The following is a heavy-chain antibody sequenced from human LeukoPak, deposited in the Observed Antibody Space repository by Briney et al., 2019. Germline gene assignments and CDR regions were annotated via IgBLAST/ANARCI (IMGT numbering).Heavy chain of an antibody. V-gene: IGHV1-2*02. J-gene: IGHJ4*02. CDR3: ASPNTNSGYSYGYLY. D-gene: IGHD5-18*01. CDR2: INPNSGGT. CDR1: GYTFTGYY. Sequence: ASVKVSCKASGYTFTGYYMHWVRQAPGQGLEWMGWINPNSGGTNYAQKFQGRVTMTRDTSISTAYMELSRLRSYDTAVYYCASPNTNSGYSYGYLYWGQGTLVTVSS.